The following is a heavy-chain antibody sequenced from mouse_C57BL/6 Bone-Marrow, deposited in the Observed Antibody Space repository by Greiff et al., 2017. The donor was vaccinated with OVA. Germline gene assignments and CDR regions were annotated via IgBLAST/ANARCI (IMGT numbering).Heavy chain of an antibody. V-gene: IGHV1-42*01. D-gene: IGHD3-3*01. J-gene: IGHJ2*01. CDR2: INPSTGGT. CDR1: GYSFTGYY. Sequence: VQLQQSGPELVKPGASVKISCKASGYSFTGYYMNWVKQSPEKSLEWIGEINPSTGGTTYNQKFKAKATLTVDKSSSTAYMQLKSLTSEDSAVYYCARGGGRVDYWGQGTTLTVSS. CDR3: ARGGGRVDY.